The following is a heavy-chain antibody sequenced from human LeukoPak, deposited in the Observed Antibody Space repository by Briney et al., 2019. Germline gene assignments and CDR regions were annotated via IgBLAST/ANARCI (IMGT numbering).Heavy chain of an antibody. V-gene: IGHV4-61*02. CDR3: ARAFDYYYMDV. CDR1: GGSISSGSYY. Sequence: SETLSLTCTVSGGSISSGSYYWSWIRRPAGKGLEWIGRIYTSGSTNYNPSLKSRVTISVDTSKNQFSLKLSSVTAADTAVYYCARAFDYYYMDVWGKGTTVTASS. D-gene: IGHD3-10*01. CDR2: IYTSGST. J-gene: IGHJ6*03.